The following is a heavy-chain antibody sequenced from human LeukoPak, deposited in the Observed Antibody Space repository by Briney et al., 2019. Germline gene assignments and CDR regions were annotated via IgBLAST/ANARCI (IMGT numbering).Heavy chain of an antibody. CDR2: ILVGSGKT. J-gene: IGHJ4*02. D-gene: IGHD5-18*01. CDR3: AKAQIRRLYSYGHGEGYYFDY. V-gene: IGHV1-58*01. CDR1: GFTFATSA. Sequence: ASVKVSCKASGFTFATSAVQWVRQARGQRLEWIGWILVGSGKTNYAQKFQERVTIIRDMSTSTAYMELSSLRAEDTAVYYCAKAQIRRLYSYGHGEGYYFDYWGQGTLVTVSS.